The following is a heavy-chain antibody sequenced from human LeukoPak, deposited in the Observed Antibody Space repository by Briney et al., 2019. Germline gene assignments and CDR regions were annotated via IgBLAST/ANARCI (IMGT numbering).Heavy chain of an antibody. CDR2: INHSGST. J-gene: IGHJ5*02. CDR3: ASRPGFQSSSTRRWFDP. V-gene: IGHV4-34*01. D-gene: IGHD5/OR15-5a*01. Sequence: PSETLSLTCAVYGGSFSGYYWSWIRQPPGKGLEWIGEINHSGSTNYNPSLKSRVTISVDTSKNQFSLKLSSVTAADTAVYYCASRPGFQSSSTRRWFDPWGQGTLVTVSS. CDR1: GGSFSGYY.